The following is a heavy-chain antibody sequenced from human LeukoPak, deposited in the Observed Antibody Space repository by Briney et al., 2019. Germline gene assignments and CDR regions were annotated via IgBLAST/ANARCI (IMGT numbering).Heavy chain of an antibody. CDR2: MNPNSGNT. CDR3: ARGSRYGVYYYYMDV. D-gene: IGHD1-14*01. Sequence: ASVTVSCKASGYTCTSYDINWVRQATGQGREWMGWMNPNSGNTDYAQKFQGRVTMTRNTSISTAYVELSSLRSEDTAVYYCARGSRYGVYYYYMDVWGKGTTVTVSS. J-gene: IGHJ6*03. V-gene: IGHV1-8*01. CDR1: GYTCTSYD.